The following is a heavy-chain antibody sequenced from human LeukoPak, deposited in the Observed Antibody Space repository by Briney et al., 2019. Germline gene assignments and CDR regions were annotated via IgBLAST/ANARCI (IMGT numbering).Heavy chain of an antibody. D-gene: IGHD3-10*01. Sequence: SVKVSCKASGGTFSSYAISWVRQAPGQGLEWMGGIIPIFGTANYAQKFQGRVTITTDESTSTAYMELSSLRSEDTAVYYCARDLHGSGSWDMDVWGKGITVTVSS. J-gene: IGHJ6*03. V-gene: IGHV1-69*05. CDR3: ARDLHGSGSWDMDV. CDR2: IIPIFGTA. CDR1: GGTFSSYA.